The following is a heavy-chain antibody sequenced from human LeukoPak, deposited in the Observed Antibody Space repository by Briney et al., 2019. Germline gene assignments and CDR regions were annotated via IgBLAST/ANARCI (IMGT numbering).Heavy chain of an antibody. J-gene: IGHJ4*02. D-gene: IGHD2-8*02. V-gene: IGHV3-64*04. CDR2: ISGSGNGGSI. Sequence: GGSLRLSCSASGFVFSIYTMYWVRQAPGKGPEYVSTISGSGNGGSIYYADSVKGRFTISRDDSKSIVYLQMNGLRSEDTAVYYCARDRSTPNGHCTGDYCYAEVGRGQGTLVTVSS. CDR3: ARDRSTPNGHCTGDYCYAEVG. CDR1: GFVFSIYT.